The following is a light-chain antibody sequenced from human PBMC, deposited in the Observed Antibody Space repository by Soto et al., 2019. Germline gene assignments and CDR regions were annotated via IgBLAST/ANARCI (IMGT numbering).Light chain of an antibody. V-gene: IGKV3-15*01. CDR1: QTINNN. CDR3: QQYNSYS. CDR2: GAS. J-gene: IGKJ1*01. Sequence: VITHDPPTLSVSPGEIATLACRASQTINNNVAWYQLKDGQVPRLLIYGASTRAAGVPARFSGSGSGTEFTLTISSLQPDDFATYYCQQYNSYSFGQGTKVDIK.